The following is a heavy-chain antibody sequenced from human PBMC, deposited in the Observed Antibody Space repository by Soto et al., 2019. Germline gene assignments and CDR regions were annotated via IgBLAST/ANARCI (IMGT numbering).Heavy chain of an antibody. Sequence: PGGSLRLSCTASGFTFDYYAMHWVRQAPGKGLEWVSLISWDGGSTYYADSVKGRFTISRDNSKNSLYLQMNSLRAEDTALYYCAKXTGGEVAGVYYYYGTDVWGQGTTVTVSS. D-gene: IGHD6-19*01. CDR1: GFTFDYYA. V-gene: IGHV3-43D*04. J-gene: IGHJ6*02. CDR3: AKXTGGEVAGVYYYYGTDV. CDR2: ISWDGGST.